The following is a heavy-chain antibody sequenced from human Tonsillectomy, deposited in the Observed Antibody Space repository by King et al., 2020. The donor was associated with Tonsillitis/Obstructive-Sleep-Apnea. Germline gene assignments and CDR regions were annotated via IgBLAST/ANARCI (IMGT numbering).Heavy chain of an antibody. V-gene: IGHV3-11*05. CDR1: GFSFSDYY. CDR3: ARPYSVDDYYFDY. D-gene: IGHD5/OR15-5a*01. Sequence: VQLVESGGGLVKPGGSLRLSCAASGFSFSDYYMNWIRQAPGKGLEWVSYIDSISSYTNYADSVKGRFTISRDNAKNSLYLQMNSLRSEDTAVYYCARPYSVDDYYFDYWGQGTLVTVSS. J-gene: IGHJ4*02. CDR2: IDSISSYT.